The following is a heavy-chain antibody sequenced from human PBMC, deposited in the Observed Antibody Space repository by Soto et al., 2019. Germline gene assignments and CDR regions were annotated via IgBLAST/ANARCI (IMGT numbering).Heavy chain of an antibody. J-gene: IGHJ3*02. CDR1: GFTFTSSA. CDR2: IVVGSGNT. D-gene: IGHD1-7*01. Sequence: QMQLVQSGPEVKKPGTSVKVSCKASGFTFTSSAVQWVRQARGQRLEWIGWIVVGSGNTNYAQKFQERVTITRDMSTSPADMEMSSPRSEDTAVYYCAAAHHTGTTDCADAFDIWGQGTMVTVSS. V-gene: IGHV1-58*01. CDR3: AAAHHTGTTDCADAFDI.